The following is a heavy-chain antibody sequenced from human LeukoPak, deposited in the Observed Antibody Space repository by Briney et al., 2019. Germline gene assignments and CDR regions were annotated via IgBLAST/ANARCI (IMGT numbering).Heavy chain of an antibody. V-gene: IGHV3-33*01. CDR2: IWYDGSNK. D-gene: IGHD3-3*01. Sequence: GGSLRLSCAASGFIFSSYGMHWVRQAPGKGLEWVAVIWYDGSNKHYADSVKGRFTISRDNSKNTLYLQMNSLRAEDTAVYYCARGYDFWSGYYTGSLDYWGQGTLVTVSS. CDR3: ARGYDFWSGYYTGSLDY. J-gene: IGHJ4*02. CDR1: GFIFSSYG.